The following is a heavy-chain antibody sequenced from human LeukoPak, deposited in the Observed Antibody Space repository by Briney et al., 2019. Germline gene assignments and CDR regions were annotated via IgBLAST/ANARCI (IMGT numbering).Heavy chain of an antibody. CDR1: GGSISSGGYS. J-gene: IGHJ4*02. Sequence: SQTLSLTCAVSGGSISSGGYSWSWIRQPPGKGLEWIGYIYQSGSTYYNPSLKSRVTISVDMSENQFSLRLNSVTAADTAVYYCARGHYYGSPIYIPYHFDFWGQGTLVTVSS. CDR2: IYQSGST. V-gene: IGHV4-30-2*01. CDR3: ARGHYYGSPIYIPYHFDF. D-gene: IGHD3-10*01.